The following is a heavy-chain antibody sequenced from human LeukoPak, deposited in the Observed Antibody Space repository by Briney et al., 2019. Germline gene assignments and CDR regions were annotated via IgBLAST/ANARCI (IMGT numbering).Heavy chain of an antibody. CDR3: ARDGKRCSSTRCYRYYSYYYYMDV. D-gene: IGHD2-2*01. Sequence: GGSLRLSCAASGFTFSSYAMHWVRQAPGKGLEGVAVISYDGSNKYYADSVKGRFSISRDNSKNTLYLKMNSLRAEDTAVYYCARDGKRCSSTRCYRYYSYYYYMDVWGKGTTVPVSS. CDR1: GFTFSSYA. CDR2: ISYDGSNK. J-gene: IGHJ6*03. V-gene: IGHV3-30-3*01.